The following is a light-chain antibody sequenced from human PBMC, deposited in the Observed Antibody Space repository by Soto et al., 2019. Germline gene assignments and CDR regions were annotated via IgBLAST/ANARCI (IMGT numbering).Light chain of an antibody. V-gene: IGLV2-8*01. CDR1: SSDVGGYKY. Sequence: QSALTQPPSASGSPGQSVTISCTGTSSDVGGYKYVSWYQQHPGKAPKLMIYEVSKRPSGVPDRFSGSKSGNTASLTVAGLQADDEATYYCNSFAGINNLIFGGGTKVTVL. CDR2: EVS. CDR3: NSFAGINNLI. J-gene: IGLJ2*01.